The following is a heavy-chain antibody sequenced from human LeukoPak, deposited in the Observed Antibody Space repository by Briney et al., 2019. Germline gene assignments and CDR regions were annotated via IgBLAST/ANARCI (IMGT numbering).Heavy chain of an antibody. CDR3: ARDLGD. CDR2: ISSDGSNK. CDR1: GFTFSSYA. J-gene: IGHJ4*02. Sequence: TGGSLRLSCAASGFTFSSYAMNWVRQAPGKGLEWVAVISSDGSNKYHADSVKGRFTISRDNSKNTLYLQMNSLRAEDTAVYFCARDLGDWGQGTLVTVSS. D-gene: IGHD3-16*01. V-gene: IGHV3-30-3*01.